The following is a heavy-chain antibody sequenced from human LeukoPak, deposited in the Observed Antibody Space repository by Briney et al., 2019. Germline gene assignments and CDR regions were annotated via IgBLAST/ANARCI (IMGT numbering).Heavy chain of an antibody. V-gene: IGHV3-11*04. CDR1: GFTFSDYY. D-gene: IGHD3-22*01. CDR2: ISSSGSTI. CDR3: AREYYDSSGYYYFDY. Sequence: PGGSLRLSCAASGFTFSDYYMSWVRQAPGKGLEWVSYISSSGSTIYYADSVKGRFTISRDNAKNSLHLQMNSLRAEDTAVYYCAREYYDSSGYYYFDYWGQGTLVTVSS. J-gene: IGHJ4*02.